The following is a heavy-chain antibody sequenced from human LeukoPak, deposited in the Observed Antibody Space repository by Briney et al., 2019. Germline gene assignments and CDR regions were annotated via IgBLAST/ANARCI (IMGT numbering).Heavy chain of an antibody. Sequence: ISAIGASTYYPDSVTGRFTISRDNSKNPLYLQMNSLRAEDTAVYYCAKNRGNWHYYYGMDVWGQGTTVTVSS. J-gene: IGHJ6*02. CDR2: ISAIGAST. CDR3: AKNRGNWHYYYGMDV. V-gene: IGHV3-23*01.